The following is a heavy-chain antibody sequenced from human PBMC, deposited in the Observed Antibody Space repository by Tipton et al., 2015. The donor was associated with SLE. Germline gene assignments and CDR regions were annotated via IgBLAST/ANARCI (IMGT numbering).Heavy chain of an antibody. V-gene: IGHV4-38-2*02. CDR3: ARVKTVAALDY. D-gene: IGHD2-21*02. Sequence: TLSLTCSVSGNSIYNGFYWGWIRQSPGKGLEWIGSIYRSGTAYYNPSLKSRVTMSVDTSKNQFSLRLTSVTAADTAVYYCARVKTVAALDYWGQGILVSVSS. CDR1: GNSIYNGFY. CDR2: IYRSGTA. J-gene: IGHJ4*02.